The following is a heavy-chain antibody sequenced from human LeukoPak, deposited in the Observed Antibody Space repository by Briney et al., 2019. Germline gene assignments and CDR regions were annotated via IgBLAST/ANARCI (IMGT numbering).Heavy chain of an antibody. CDR1: GGSFSGYY. V-gene: IGHV4-34*01. D-gene: IGHD3-22*01. CDR2: INHSGST. J-gene: IGHJ2*01. CDR3: ARGLKVVVVITSYWYFDL. Sequence: SETLSLTCAVYGGSFSGYYWSWIRQPPGKGLEWIGEINHSGSTNYNPSLKSRVTISVDTSKNQFSLKLSSVTAADTAVYYCARGLKVVVVITSYWYFDLWGRGTLVTVSS.